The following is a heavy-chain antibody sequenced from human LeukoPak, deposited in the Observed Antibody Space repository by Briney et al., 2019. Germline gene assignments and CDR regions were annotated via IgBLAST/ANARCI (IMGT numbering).Heavy chain of an antibody. J-gene: IGHJ4*02. CDR1: GGSFSGYY. V-gene: IGHV4-34*01. Sequence: SETLSLTCAVYGGSFSGYYWSWIRQPPGKGLEGIGEINHSGSTNYNPSLKSRVPITVDTYKNQFSLNLHSVSAADTAVYYCASGEYSSSSNDYWGQGTLVTVSS. CDR3: ASGEYSSSSNDY. CDR2: INHSGST. D-gene: IGHD6-6*01.